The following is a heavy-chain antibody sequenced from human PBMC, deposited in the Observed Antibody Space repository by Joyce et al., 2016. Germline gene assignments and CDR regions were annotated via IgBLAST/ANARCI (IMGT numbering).Heavy chain of an antibody. D-gene: IGHD1-26*01. CDR1: GFAFNSFW. CDR3: TRGGWEPPFMDYYYYGMDV. CDR2: INSDGSNT. J-gene: IGHJ6*02. Sequence: EVELVESGGGLVQPGGSLRLSCAASGFAFNSFWVHWVRQAPGKGRGWVSRINSDGSNTRYADYVKGRFTISRDNAKNTLHLQMSRLRAEDTAIYYCTRGGWEPPFMDYYYYGMDVWGQGTTVTVSS. V-gene: IGHV3-74*01.